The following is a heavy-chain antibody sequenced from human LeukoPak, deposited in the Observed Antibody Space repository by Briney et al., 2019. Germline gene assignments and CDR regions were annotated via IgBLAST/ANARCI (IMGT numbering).Heavy chain of an antibody. D-gene: IGHD1-1*01. V-gene: IGHV4-39*01. J-gene: IGHJ6*01. CDR2: IYYSGIT. CDR1: GGSISSSSYY. CDR3: GKRGWNLFFYGMGV. Sequence: SETLSLTCTVSGGSISSSSYYWGWIRQPPGKGLEWIGSIYYSGITYYNPSLKSRVTISVDTSRSQFSLKLISVTAADTAVYYFGKRGWNLFFYGMGVLGQGTTVTVSS.